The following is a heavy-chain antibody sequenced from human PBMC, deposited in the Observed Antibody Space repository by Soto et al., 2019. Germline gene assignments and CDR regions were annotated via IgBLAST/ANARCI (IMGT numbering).Heavy chain of an antibody. J-gene: IGHJ6*03. CDR3: ARKSSSRIYSYYHSRDG. CDR2: IIPILGIA. V-gene: IGHV1-69*02. Sequence: SVPVSCPASGGTFRSYTISWVRQAPGQGLEWMGRIIPILGIASYAQKFQGRVTITADKSTSTAYMELSSLRSEDTAVYYCARKSSSRIYSYYHSRDGRGKGTRLTV. D-gene: IGHD6-13*01. CDR1: GGTFRSYT.